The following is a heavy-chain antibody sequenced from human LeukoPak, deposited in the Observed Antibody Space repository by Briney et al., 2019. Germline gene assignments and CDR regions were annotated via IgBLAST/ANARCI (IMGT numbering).Heavy chain of an antibody. V-gene: IGHV1-69*05. D-gene: IGHD3-22*01. CDR3: ARDYSPDYYDSSGYYY. Sequence: SVKVSCKASGGTFSSYAISWVRQAPGQGLECIGRIIPIFGTANYAQKFQGRVTITTDESTSTAYMELSSLRSEDTAVYYCARDYSPDYYDSSGYYYWGQGTLVTVSS. J-gene: IGHJ4*02. CDR2: IIPIFGTA. CDR1: GGTFSSYA.